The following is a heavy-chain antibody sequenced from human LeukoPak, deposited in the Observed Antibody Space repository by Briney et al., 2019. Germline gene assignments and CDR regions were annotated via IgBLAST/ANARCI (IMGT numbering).Heavy chain of an antibody. D-gene: IGHD3-10*02. CDR1: GFTFSSHE. V-gene: IGHV3-48*03. J-gene: IGHJ4*02. CDR3: ARSPLFDVTNFDY. CDR2: ILSSGTIM. Sequence: GGSLRLSCAASGFTFSSHEMNWVRQAPGEGLEWVSYILSSGTIMYYADSVKGRFTISRDNVENSLYLQMNSLRAEDTAVYYCARSPLFDVTNFDYWGQGTLVTVSS.